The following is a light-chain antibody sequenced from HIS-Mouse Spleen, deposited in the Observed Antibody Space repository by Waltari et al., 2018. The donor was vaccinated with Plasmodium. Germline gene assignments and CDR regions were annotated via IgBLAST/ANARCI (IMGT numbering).Light chain of an antibody. CDR2: AAS. J-gene: IGKJ1*01. Sequence: DIQMTQSPSSLSASVGDRVTITCRASQSISSYLNWYQQKPGKAHKLLIYAASSLQSGVPSRFIGSGSGTDFTLTISSLQPEDFATYYCQQNYNTWTFGQGTKVEIK. V-gene: IGKV1-39*01. CDR3: QQNYNTWT. CDR1: QSISSY.